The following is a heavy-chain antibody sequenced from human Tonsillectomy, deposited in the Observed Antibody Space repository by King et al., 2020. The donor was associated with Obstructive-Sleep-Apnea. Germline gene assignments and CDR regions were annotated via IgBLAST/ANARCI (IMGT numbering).Heavy chain of an antibody. CDR3: ARGVTMVRGVHDAFDI. Sequence: VQLVESGGGVVQPGRSLRLSCAASGFTFSSYTMHWVRQAPGKGLEWGAVISYDGSNKYYADSVKGRFTISRDNSKNTLYLQMNSLRAEDTAVYHCARGVTMVRGVHDAFDIWGQGTMVTVSS. J-gene: IGHJ3*02. D-gene: IGHD3-10*01. CDR2: ISYDGSNK. V-gene: IGHV3-30*04. CDR1: GFTFSSYT.